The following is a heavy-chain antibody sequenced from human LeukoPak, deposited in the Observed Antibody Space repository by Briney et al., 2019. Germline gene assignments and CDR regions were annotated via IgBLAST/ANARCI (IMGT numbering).Heavy chain of an antibody. CDR3: ARAGRWLQN. D-gene: IGHD5-24*01. J-gene: IGHJ4*02. CDR1: GFLFRSYA. CDR2: ISADGSTK. V-gene: IGHV3-30*01. Sequence: GGSLRLSCAASGFLFRSYAMHWVRQAAGKGLEWVSVISADGSTKYYADSVKGRFTIYRDDSQNSLYLQMNDLRPEDTAVYYCARAGRWLQNWGQGTLVTVSS.